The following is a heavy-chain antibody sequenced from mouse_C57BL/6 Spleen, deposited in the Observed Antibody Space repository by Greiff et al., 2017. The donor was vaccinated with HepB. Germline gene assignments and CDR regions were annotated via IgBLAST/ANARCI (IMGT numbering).Heavy chain of an antibody. CDR3: ARSLYYGSSYSFAY. CDR2: INPNNGGT. CDR1: GYTFTDYN. D-gene: IGHD1-1*01. Sequence: VQLQQSGPELVKPGASVKIPCKASGYTFTDYNMDWVKQSHGKSLEWIGDINPNNGGTIYNQKFKGKATLTVDKSSSTAYMELRSLTSEDTAVYYCARSLYYGSSYSFAYWGQGTLVTVSA. J-gene: IGHJ3*01. V-gene: IGHV1-18*01.